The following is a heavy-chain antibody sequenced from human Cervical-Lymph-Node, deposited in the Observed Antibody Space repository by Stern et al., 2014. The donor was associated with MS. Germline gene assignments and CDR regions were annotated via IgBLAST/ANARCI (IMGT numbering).Heavy chain of an antibody. V-gene: IGHV4-4*02. D-gene: IGHD1-14*01. Sequence: QVQLQESGPGLVKPSGTLSLTCAVSGGSISSSNWWSWVRQSPGKGLERIGEIYHSGGTKYSPPFARRVTISVDKSKNQFSLKLSYVTSADTAVYYCARELPDLNAFDIWGQGTMVTVSS. CDR3: ARELPDLNAFDI. CDR2: IYHSGGT. J-gene: IGHJ3*02. CDR1: GGSISSSNW.